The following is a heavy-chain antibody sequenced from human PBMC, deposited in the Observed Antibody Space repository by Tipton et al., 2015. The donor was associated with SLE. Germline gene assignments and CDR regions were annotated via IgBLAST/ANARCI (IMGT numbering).Heavy chain of an antibody. D-gene: IGHD6-6*01. V-gene: IGHV4-59*02. Sequence: TLSLTCTVSGGSVNGYYWSWIRQPPEKEPEWIGYIYYSGATKYNPSLTSRVTISVDTSKNQFSLKLSSVTAADTAVYYCAKGGASSQWFAPWGQGTLVTVSS. CDR1: GGSVNGYY. CDR2: IYYSGAT. J-gene: IGHJ5*02. CDR3: AKGGASSQWFAP.